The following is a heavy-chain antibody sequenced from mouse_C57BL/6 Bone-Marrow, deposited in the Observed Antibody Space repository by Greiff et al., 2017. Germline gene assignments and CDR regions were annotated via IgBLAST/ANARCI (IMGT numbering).Heavy chain of an antibody. CDR3: RLAWFAY. CDR1: GFNFTGYC. Sequence: VQLQQPGAELVRPGASVKLSCTASGFNFTGYCMHWVKQRPEQGLEWIGWIDPDNGDTEYASKFQGKATITADTSSNTAYMQLSSLTSEDTAVYYCRLAWFAYWGQGTPVTVSA. D-gene: IGHD3-3*01. CDR2: IDPDNGDT. V-gene: IGHV14-4*01. J-gene: IGHJ3*01.